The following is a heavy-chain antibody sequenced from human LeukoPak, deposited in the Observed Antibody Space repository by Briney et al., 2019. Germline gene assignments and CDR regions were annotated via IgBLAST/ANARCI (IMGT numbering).Heavy chain of an antibody. V-gene: IGHV4-30-2*01. Sequence: PSETLSLTCAVSGGSISSGGYSWSWIRQPPGRGLEWIGYIYHSGSTYYNPSLKGRVTISVDRSKNQFSLKLSSVTAADTAVYYCARTRIMVRGVILTSNWFDPWGQGTLVTVSS. CDR1: GGSISSGGYS. CDR2: IYHSGST. J-gene: IGHJ5*02. CDR3: ARTRIMVRGVILTSNWFDP. D-gene: IGHD3-10*01.